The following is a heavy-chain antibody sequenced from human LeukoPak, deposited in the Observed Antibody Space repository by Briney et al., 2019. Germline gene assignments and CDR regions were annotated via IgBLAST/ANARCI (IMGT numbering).Heavy chain of an antibody. CDR2: IYYSGST. J-gene: IGHJ5*02. D-gene: IGHD3-10*01. CDR3: AQYGSGSSPNWFDP. Sequence: SETLSLTCTVSGGSISSSSYYWGGIRQPPGKGLEWIGSIYYSGSTYYNPSLKSRVTISVDTSKNQFSLKLSSVTAADTAVYYCAQYGSGSSPNWFDPWGQGTLVTISS. V-gene: IGHV4-39*07. CDR1: GGSISSSSYY.